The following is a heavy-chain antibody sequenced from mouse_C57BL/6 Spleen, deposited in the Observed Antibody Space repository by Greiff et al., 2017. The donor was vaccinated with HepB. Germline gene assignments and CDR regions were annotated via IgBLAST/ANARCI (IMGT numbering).Heavy chain of an antibody. CDR3: ARTAQAHYFDY. Sequence: EVKLMESGGGLVKPGGSLKLSCAASGFTFSDYGMHWVRQAPEKGLEWVAYISSGSSTIYYADTVKGRFTISRDNAKNTLFLQMTSLRSEDTAMYYCARTAQAHYFDYWGQGTTLTVSS. D-gene: IGHD3-2*02. J-gene: IGHJ2*01. CDR2: ISSGSSTI. CDR1: GFTFSDYG. V-gene: IGHV5-17*01.